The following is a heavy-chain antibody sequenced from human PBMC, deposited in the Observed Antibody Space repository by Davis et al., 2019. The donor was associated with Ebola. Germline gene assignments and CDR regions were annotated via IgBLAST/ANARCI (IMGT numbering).Heavy chain of an antibody. CDR1: GYTFTGNY. Sequence: AASVKVSCKASGYTFTGNYIQWLRQAPGQRLEWMGRINPNSGGTNYAQNVQGRVTMTTDTSTSPSYMEVGSLRSDDTAVYYCARAQFPTTSDHWGQGTLVTVSS. D-gene: IGHD1-1*01. J-gene: IGHJ4*02. CDR3: ARAQFPTTSDH. CDR2: INPNSGGT. V-gene: IGHV1-2*06.